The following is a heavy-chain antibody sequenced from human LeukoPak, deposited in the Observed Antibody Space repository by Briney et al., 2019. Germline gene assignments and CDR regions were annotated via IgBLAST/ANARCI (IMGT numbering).Heavy chain of an antibody. CDR2: IIPILGTA. Sequence: SVKVSCKASGGTFSTYSINWVRQAPGQGPEWMGGIIPILGTANYAQKFKGRVTITADESTSTVYMELSSLRSEDTAVYYCARGQRNEYYDFWSDDYMDVWGKGTTITVSS. CDR3: ARGQRNEYYDFWSDDYMDV. J-gene: IGHJ6*03. D-gene: IGHD3-3*01. V-gene: IGHV1-69*01. CDR1: GGTFSTYS.